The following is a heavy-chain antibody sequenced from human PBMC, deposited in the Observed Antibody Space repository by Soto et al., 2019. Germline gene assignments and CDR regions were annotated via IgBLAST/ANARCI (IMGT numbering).Heavy chain of an antibody. D-gene: IGHD2-2*02. CDR3: ARAYTGRLPRRADYYYAMDV. J-gene: IGHJ6*02. CDR2: IGAARDP. Sequence: VGSLRLSCATSGFTFSNFDMHWVRQVPGKGLEWVSAIGAARDPYYLGSVKGRFTISRENAKNSVYLQMNNLRAGDSAVYYCARAYTGRLPRRADYYYAMDVWGQGTTVTVSS. CDR1: GFTFSNFD. V-gene: IGHV3-13*05.